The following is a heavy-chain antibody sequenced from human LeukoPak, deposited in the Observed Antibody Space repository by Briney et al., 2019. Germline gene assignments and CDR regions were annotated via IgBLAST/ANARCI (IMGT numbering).Heavy chain of an antibody. CDR2: INHSGRT. J-gene: IGHJ6*03. CDR3: ARLKCSSTSCFYYYYMDV. V-gene: IGHV4-34*01. D-gene: IGHD2-2*01. CDR1: GGSFSGDY. Sequence: SETLSLTCAVYGGSFSGDYWSWIRQPPGKGLEWIGEINHSGRTNYKPSLKSRVTISVDTSKNQFSLKLNSVTAADTAVYYCARLKCSSTSCFYYYYMDVWGKGTTVTISS.